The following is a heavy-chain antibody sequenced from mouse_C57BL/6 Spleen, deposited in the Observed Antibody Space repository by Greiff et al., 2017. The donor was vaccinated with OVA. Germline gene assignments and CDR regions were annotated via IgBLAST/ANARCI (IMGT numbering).Heavy chain of an antibody. V-gene: IGHV2-2*01. CDR1: GFSLTSYG. D-gene: IGHD1-1*01. J-gene: IGHJ1*03. Sequence: VKVVESGPGLVQPSQSLSITCTVSGFSLTSYGVHWVRQSPGKGLEWLGVIWSGGSTDYNAAFISRLSISKDNSKSQVFFKMNSLQADDTAIYYCARNSITTGGYFDVWGTGTTVTVSS. CDR3: ARNSITTGGYFDV. CDR2: IWSGGST.